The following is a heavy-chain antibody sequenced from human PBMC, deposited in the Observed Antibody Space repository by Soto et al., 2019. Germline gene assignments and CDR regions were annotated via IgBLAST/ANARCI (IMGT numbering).Heavy chain of an antibody. V-gene: IGHV1-2*02. CDR1: GYTFTDYY. J-gene: IGHJ4*02. Sequence: ASVKVSCKTSGYTFTDYYMHWVRQAPGQGFEWVGGINPKSGGPKYVPKFQGRVTVTRDTSTSTAYMELNRLTSDDTAVYYCASEDCRNTTSLKGVDYWGQGTLVTVSS. CDR3: ASEDCRNTTSLKGVDY. CDR2: INPKSGGP. D-gene: IGHD2-15*01.